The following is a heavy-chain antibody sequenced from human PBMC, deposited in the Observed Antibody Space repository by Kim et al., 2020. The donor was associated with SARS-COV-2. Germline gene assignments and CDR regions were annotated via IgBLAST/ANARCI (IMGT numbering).Heavy chain of an antibody. Sequence: GGSLRLSCAASGFTVSSNYMSWVRQAPGKGLEWVSVIYSGSSTYYADSVKGRFTISRHNSKNTLYLQMNRLRAEDTAVYYCARESYGDYYYYYGMDVWGQGTTVTVSS. CDR3: ARESYGDYYYYYGMDV. CDR2: IYSGSST. V-gene: IGHV3-53*04. D-gene: IGHD4-17*01. CDR1: GFTVSSNY. J-gene: IGHJ6*02.